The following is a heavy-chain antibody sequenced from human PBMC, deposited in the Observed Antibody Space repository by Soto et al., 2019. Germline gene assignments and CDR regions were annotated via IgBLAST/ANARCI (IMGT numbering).Heavy chain of an antibody. D-gene: IGHD3-10*01. Sequence: ASVKVSCKVSGYTLTELSMHWVRQAPGKGLEWMGGFDPEDGETIYAQKFQGRVTMTEDTSTNTAYMELSSLRSEDTAVYYCARLITMVRGVIIINYYYYMDVWGKGTTVTVSS. CDR2: FDPEDGET. V-gene: IGHV1-24*01. CDR1: GYTLTELS. J-gene: IGHJ6*03. CDR3: ARLITMVRGVIIINYYYYMDV.